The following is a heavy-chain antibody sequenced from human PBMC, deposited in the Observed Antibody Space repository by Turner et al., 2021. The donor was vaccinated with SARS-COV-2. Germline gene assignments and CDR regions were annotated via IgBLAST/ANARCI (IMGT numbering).Heavy chain of an antibody. J-gene: IGHJ4*02. CDR3: ARIEAYDSSGYYSDY. Sequence: QVQLVQSGAEVKKPGSSVQVSCKASGGTFSSYAISWVRQAPGQGLEWMGGISPILGIANYAQKFQGRVTITADKSTSTAYMELSSLRSEDTAVYYCARIEAYDSSGYYSDYWGQGTLVTVSS. D-gene: IGHD3-22*01. V-gene: IGHV1-69*10. CDR1: GGTFSSYA. CDR2: ISPILGIA.